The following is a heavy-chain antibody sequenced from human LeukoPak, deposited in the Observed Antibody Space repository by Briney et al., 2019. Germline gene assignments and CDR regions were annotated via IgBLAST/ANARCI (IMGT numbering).Heavy chain of an antibody. CDR3: ARVSYGSGSYHLDY. CDR2: ISSSSSTI. V-gene: IGHV3-48*02. CDR1: GFTFSSYS. J-gene: IGHJ4*02. D-gene: IGHD3-10*01. Sequence: PGGSLRLSCAASGFTFSSYSMNWVRQAPGKGLEWVSYISSSSSTIYYADSVKGRFTISRDNAKNSLYLQMNSLRDEDTAVYYCARVSYGSGSYHLDYWGQGTLVTVSS.